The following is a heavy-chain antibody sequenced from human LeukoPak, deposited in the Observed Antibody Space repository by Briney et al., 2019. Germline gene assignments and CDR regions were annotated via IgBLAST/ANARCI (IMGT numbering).Heavy chain of an antibody. CDR3: ARAKMGRGVDY. Sequence: GGSLRLSCAASGFTFSSYWMHWVRHAPGKGLVWVSRINSDGSSTSYADSVKGRFTISRDNAKNTLYLQMNSLRAEDTAVYYCARAKMGRGVDYWGQGTLVTVSS. D-gene: IGHD1-26*01. V-gene: IGHV3-74*01. J-gene: IGHJ4*02. CDR1: GFTFSSYW. CDR2: INSDGSST.